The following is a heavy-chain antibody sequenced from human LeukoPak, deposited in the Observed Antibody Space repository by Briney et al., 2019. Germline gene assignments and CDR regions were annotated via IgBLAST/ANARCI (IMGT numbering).Heavy chain of an antibody. Sequence: GGSLRLSCAASGFTFSNYWMSWVRQSPGKGLEWVANIKQDGSDKYYLDSVKGRFTISRDSAKNSLYLEMNSLRAEDTAVYYCARDEVGGSYAYWGQGTLVTVSS. CDR1: GFTFSNYW. CDR2: IKQDGSDK. D-gene: IGHD1-26*01. V-gene: IGHV3-7*01. J-gene: IGHJ4*02. CDR3: ARDEVGGSYAY.